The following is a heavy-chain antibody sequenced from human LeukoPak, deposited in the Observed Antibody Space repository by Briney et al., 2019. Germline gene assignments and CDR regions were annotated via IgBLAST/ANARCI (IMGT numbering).Heavy chain of an antibody. CDR3: AKVASADAQARLNY. CDR2: ISGSGGGT. V-gene: IGHV3-23*01. CDR1: GFTFSSYA. D-gene: IGHD6-19*01. J-gene: IGHJ4*02. Sequence: GGSLRLSCAASGFTFSSYAMSWVRQAPGKGLEWVSAISGSGGGTYYADSVKDRFTISRDYSNNTLYLQMNSLRADDTAVYYCAKVASADAQARLNYLGQGTLVTVSS.